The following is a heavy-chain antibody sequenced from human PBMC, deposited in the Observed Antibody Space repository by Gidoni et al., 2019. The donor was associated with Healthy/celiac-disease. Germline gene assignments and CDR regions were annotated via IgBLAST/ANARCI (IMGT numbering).Heavy chain of an antibody. V-gene: IGHV5-10-1*03. Sequence: EVQLVQSGAEVKKPGESLRISCKGSGYSFTSYWISWVRQMPGKGLAWMGRIDPSDSYTNYSPSFQGHVTISADKSISTAYLQWSSLKASDTAMYYCARHPTPYDIEGNPLDYWGQGTLVTVSS. J-gene: IGHJ4*02. CDR2: IDPSDSYT. CDR1: GYSFTSYW. CDR3: ARHPTPYDIEGNPLDY. D-gene: IGHD3-9*01.